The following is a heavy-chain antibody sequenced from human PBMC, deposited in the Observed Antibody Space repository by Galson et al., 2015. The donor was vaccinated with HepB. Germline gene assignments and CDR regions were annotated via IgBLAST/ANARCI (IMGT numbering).Heavy chain of an antibody. CDR1: GFTFSDYG. Sequence: SLRLSCAASGFTFSDYGMHWVRQAPGKGLEWVAVISYDGSYENYADSVKGRFTTSRDTSKNTLYLQMNSLKAADTAVYYCAKTAEYYYESSGYLYYFDYWGQGTLVTVSS. CDR3: AKTAEYYYESSGYLYYFDY. D-gene: IGHD3-22*01. J-gene: IGHJ4*02. CDR2: ISYDGSYE. V-gene: IGHV3-30*18.